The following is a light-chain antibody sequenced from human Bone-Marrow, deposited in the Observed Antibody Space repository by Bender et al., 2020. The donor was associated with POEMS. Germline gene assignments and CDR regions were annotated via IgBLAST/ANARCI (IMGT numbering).Light chain of an antibody. CDR3: AAWDDSLSGPV. CDR1: SSNIGSNF. Sequence: GQRVTISCSGSSSNIGSNFVYWYQQLPGAAPKLLIYRHAQRPSGVPNRFSGSKSGTSASLAISGLRSEDEADYYCAAWDDSLSGPVFGGGTKLTVL. J-gene: IGLJ2*01. CDR2: RHA. V-gene: IGLV1-47*01.